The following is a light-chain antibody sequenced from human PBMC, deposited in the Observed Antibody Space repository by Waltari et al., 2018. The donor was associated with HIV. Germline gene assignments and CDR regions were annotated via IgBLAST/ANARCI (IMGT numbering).Light chain of an antibody. CDR2: DGP. V-gene: IGLV2-14*03. CDR3: SSYTTSNTLV. CDR1: SSDISTYDF. Sequence: QSALTQPASVSGSPGQSITISCSGTSSDISTYDFVSWYQKHPAKAPKLLIYDGPARPSGVSRRVYSYKSVSTASLTNSSIRADDEADYYCSSYTTSNTLVFGPGTKLSVL. J-gene: IGLJ2*01.